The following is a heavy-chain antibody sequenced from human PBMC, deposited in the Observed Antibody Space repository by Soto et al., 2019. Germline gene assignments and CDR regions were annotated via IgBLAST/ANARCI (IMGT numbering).Heavy chain of an antibody. V-gene: IGHV1-69*12. CDR3: ATTRSSSQYFITGRHV. Sequence: QVQLVQSGAEVKKPGSSVKVSCKASGGTFSSYAISWVRQAPGQGLEWMGGIIPMFGTADYAQKFPGRVTITAXXXTXXAYIELRGLRSADTAVYYSATTRSSSQYFITGRHVWAPGTTVTVSS. J-gene: IGHJ6*02. D-gene: IGHD6-19*01. CDR1: GGTFSSYA. CDR2: IIPMFGTA.